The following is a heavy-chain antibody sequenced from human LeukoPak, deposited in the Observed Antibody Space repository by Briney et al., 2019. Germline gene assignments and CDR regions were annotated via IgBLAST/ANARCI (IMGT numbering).Heavy chain of an antibody. Sequence: GGSLRLSCAASGFTFSSFSMNWVRQAPGKGLEWVSTVSTGGAATYYADSVKGRFTISRDNSENTLYLQMNSLRAEDTAVYYCAKERSIAPIDYWGQGTLVTVS. CDR2: VSTGGAAT. V-gene: IGHV3-23*01. J-gene: IGHJ4*02. CDR1: GFTFSSFS. D-gene: IGHD6-13*01. CDR3: AKERSIAPIDY.